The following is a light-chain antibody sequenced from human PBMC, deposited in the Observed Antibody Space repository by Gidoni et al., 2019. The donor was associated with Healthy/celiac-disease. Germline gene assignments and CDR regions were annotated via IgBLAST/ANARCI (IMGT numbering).Light chain of an antibody. CDR3: QQSYSTPVYT. CDR2: AAS. Sequence: DIQMTQSPSSLSASVGDRVTIPCRASQSISSYLKWYQQKPGYAPKLLIYAASSLQSGVPSRFSGSGSVTDFTLTIISLQLEDFATYYCQQSYSTPVYTFGQGTKLEIK. J-gene: IGKJ2*01. V-gene: IGKV1-39*01. CDR1: QSISSY.